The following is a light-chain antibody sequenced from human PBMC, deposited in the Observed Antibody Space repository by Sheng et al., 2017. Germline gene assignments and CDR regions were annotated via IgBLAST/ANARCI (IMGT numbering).Light chain of an antibody. V-gene: IGLV6-57*01. CDR1: SGTITTSS. J-gene: IGLJ2*01. Sequence: FILTQPQYMSESPGRTVTISCTRDSGTITTSSVQWFQQRPDTSPAILIFENTKRAYGVSGRFSASIDFSSNSASLTISGLETADEADYYCQSFDSHNLIFGGGTTLTVL. CDR2: ENT. CDR3: QSFDSHNLI.